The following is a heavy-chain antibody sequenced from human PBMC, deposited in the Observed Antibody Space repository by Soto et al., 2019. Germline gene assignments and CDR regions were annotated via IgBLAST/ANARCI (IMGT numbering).Heavy chain of an antibody. CDR2: IIPILGIA. J-gene: IGHJ4*02. D-gene: IGHD2-15*01. V-gene: IGHV1-69*02. Sequence: SVKVSCRASGGTFSSWTISWVRQAPGQGLEWMGRIIPILGIANYAQKFQGRVTITADKSTSTAYMELSSLRSEDTAVYYCAALVAQLGWGQGTLVTVSS. CDR1: GGTFSSWT. CDR3: AALVAQLG.